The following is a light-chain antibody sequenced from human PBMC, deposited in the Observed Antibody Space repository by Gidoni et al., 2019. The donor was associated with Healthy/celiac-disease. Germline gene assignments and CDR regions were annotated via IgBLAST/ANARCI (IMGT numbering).Light chain of an antibody. CDR2: DDN. CDR1: NIGSKS. Sequence: SYVLTQPPSVSVAPGQTARITCGGNNIGSKSVHWYQQKPGQAPVLVVYDDNDRPSGIPERFSGSNSGNTATLTISRVEAGDEADYYCQVWDISSDHVVFGGGTKLTVL. V-gene: IGLV3-21*02. J-gene: IGLJ2*01. CDR3: QVWDISSDHVV.